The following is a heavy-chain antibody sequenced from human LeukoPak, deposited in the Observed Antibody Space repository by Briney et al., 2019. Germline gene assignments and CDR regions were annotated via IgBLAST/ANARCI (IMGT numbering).Heavy chain of an antibody. Sequence: ESLKTSCKGSGLYFTTYWIGWVRQMPGKGMEWMGIIYPGDSDTRYSPSFQGHVTISADKSITTAYLQWSSLRASDTAIYYCARNMLRGDFSLDYWGQGTVDSVSS. D-gene: IGHD3-10*01. CDR2: IYPGDSDT. CDR3: ARNMLRGDFSLDY. J-gene: IGHJ4*02. CDR1: GLYFTTYW. V-gene: IGHV5-51*01.